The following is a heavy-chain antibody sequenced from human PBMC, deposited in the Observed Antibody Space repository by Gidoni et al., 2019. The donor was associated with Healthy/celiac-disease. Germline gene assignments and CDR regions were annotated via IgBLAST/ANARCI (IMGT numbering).Heavy chain of an antibody. J-gene: IGHJ4*02. Sequence: EVQLVESGGGLVQPGRSLRLSCAASGFTFDDYAMHWVRQAPGKGLEWVSGISWNSGSIGYADSVKGRFTISRDNAKNSLYLQMNSLRAEDTALYYCAKDMAYDSSGYQDYWGQGTLVTVSS. CDR1: GFTFDDYA. D-gene: IGHD3-22*01. CDR3: AKDMAYDSSGYQDY. V-gene: IGHV3-9*01. CDR2: ISWNSGSI.